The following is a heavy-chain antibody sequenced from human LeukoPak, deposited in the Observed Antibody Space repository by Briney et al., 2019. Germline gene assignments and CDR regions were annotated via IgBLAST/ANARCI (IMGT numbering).Heavy chain of an antibody. Sequence: DPGGSLRLSCAASGFTFSSYGMHWVRQAPGKGLEWVSAISGSGSSTYYADSVKGRFTISRDNSKNMLYLQMNSLRAEDTAVYYCAKDLVGATVDYWGQGTLVTVSS. J-gene: IGHJ4*02. D-gene: IGHD1-26*01. V-gene: IGHV3-23*01. CDR1: GFTFSSYG. CDR3: AKDLVGATVDY. CDR2: ISGSGSST.